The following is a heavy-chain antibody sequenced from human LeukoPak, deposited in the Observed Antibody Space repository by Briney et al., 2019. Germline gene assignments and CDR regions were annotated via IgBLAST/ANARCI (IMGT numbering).Heavy chain of an antibody. J-gene: IGHJ4*02. Sequence: GGSLRLSCGASGFSFTTAWMSWVRQATGKGLEWVARIKSDGAVDYASPVKGRLTISKDYSKNTLYLQMNSLKVEDTAVYYCVIDDYYDYSGTREADYFDYWGQGTLVAVSS. CDR1: GFSFTTAW. CDR3: VIDDYYDYSGTREADYFDY. D-gene: IGHD3-22*01. V-gene: IGHV3-15*01. CDR2: IKSDGAV.